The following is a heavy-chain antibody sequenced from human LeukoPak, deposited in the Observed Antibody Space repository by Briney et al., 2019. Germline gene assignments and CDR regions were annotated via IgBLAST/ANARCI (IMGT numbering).Heavy chain of an antibody. D-gene: IGHD1-26*01. V-gene: IGHV4-61*02. CDR3: PRVGVAATNSFDY. CDR1: GGSIISGSYY. J-gene: IGHJ4*02. Sequence: SQTLSLXCTVSGGSIISGSYYWSWIRQPAGKGQEWIGRIYASGTANCNPSLKSRVTMSVDTSKNQFSLKLSSVTAADTAVYYCPRVGVAATNSFDYWGQGTLVTVSS. CDR2: IYASGTA.